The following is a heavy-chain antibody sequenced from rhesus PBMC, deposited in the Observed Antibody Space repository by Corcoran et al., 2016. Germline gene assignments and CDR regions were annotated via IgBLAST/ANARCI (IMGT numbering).Heavy chain of an antibody. CDR2: INSGGGGT. V-gene: IGHV3S5*01. CDR3: AKDRGSSYPVFFEF. J-gene: IGHJ1*01. Sequence: EVQLVETGGGLVQPGGSLKLSCTASGFTFSSYGMSWVRQAPGKGLEWVSAINSGGGGTYYADSVKGRFTISRDNSKNTLSMQMNSLRAEDTAVYYCAKDRGSSYPVFFEFWGQGALVTVSS. D-gene: IGHD6-43*01. CDR1: GFTFSSYG.